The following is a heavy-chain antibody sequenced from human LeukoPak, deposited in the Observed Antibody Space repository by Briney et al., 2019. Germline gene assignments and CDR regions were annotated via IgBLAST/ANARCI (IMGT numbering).Heavy chain of an antibody. CDR3: TTVGSSLGVAGHDY. CDR2: IKSKTDGGTT. D-gene: IGHD6-19*01. CDR1: GFTFSNAW. V-gene: IGHV3-15*01. Sequence: KSGGSLRLSCAASGFTFSNAWMSWVRQAPGKGLEWVGRIKSKTDGGTTDYAAPVKGRFTISRDDSKNTLYLQMNGLKTEDTAVYYCTTVGSSLGVAGHDYWGQGTLVTVSS. J-gene: IGHJ4*02.